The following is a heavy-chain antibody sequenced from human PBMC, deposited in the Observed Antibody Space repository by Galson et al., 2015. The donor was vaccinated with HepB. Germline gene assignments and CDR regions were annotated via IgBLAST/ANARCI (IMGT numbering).Heavy chain of an antibody. CDR3: ARRSNSGGGHFDL. Sequence: SETLSLTCAVYGGSFSDYYWTWIRQPPGKGLEWIGQISHSGNTNYNPSLESRVIISVDVSKNQFSLRIRSVTAADTASFYCARRSNSGGGHFDLWGRGTPVTVSS. CDR2: ISHSGNT. V-gene: IGHV4-34*01. J-gene: IGHJ2*01. CDR1: GGSFSDYY. D-gene: IGHD3-16*01.